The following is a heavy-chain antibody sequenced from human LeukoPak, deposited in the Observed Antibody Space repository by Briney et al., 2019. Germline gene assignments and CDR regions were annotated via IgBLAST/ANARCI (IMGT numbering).Heavy chain of an antibody. V-gene: IGHV3-13*01. CDR3: ARVYGSGNSYYYYGMDV. J-gene: IGHJ6*02. D-gene: IGHD3-10*01. CDR2: IGTAGDT. CDR1: GFTFSSYD. Sequence: GGSLRLSCAASGFTFSSYDMHWVRQATGKGLEWVSAIGTAGDTYYPGSVKGRFTISRENAKNSLYLQMNSLRAEDTAVYYCARVYGSGNSYYYYGMDVWGQGTTVAVSS.